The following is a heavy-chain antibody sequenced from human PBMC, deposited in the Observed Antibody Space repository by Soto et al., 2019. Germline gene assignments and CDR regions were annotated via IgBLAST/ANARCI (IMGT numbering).Heavy chain of an antibody. V-gene: IGHV3-48*02. D-gene: IGHD4-17*01. CDR1: GFTFSSYS. CDR3: AGVDYGDPREEYYYYYYGMDV. CDR2: ISSSSSTI. Sequence: GGSLRLSCAASGFTFSSYSINWVRQAPGKGLEWVSYISSSSSTIYYADSVKGRFTISRDNAKNSLYLQMNSLRDEDTAVYYCAGVDYGDPREEYYYYYYGMDVWGQGTTVTVSS. J-gene: IGHJ6*02.